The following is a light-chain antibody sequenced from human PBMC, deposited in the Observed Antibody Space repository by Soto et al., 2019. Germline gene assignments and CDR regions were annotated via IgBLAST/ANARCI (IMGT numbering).Light chain of an antibody. J-gene: IGKJ1*01. Sequence: VLTQSPATLSLSPGARATLSCWASQSVSSYLAWYQHKPGQAPRLLIYDASNRATGIPARFSGSGSGTDFTLTISSLEPEDFAVYYCQQRSNWPWTFGQGTKVDIK. CDR3: QQRSNWPWT. CDR1: QSVSSY. V-gene: IGKV3-11*01. CDR2: DAS.